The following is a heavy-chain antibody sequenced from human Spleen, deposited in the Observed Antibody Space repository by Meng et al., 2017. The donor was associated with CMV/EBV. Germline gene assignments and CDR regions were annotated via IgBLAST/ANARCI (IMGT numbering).Heavy chain of an antibody. CDR2: ISNSGTTI. V-gene: IGHV3-11*01. CDR1: RFTLSDYY. Sequence: GGSLRLSCTASRFTLSDYYMSWIRQAPGKGLEWISYISNSGTTIYYADSVKGRFTISRDNAKNSLYLQMNSLRAEDTAVYYCAKSPDAFDIWGQGTMVTVSS. J-gene: IGHJ3*02. CDR3: AKSPDAFDI.